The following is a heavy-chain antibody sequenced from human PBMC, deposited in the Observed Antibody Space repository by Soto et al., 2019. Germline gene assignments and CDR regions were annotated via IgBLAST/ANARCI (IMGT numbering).Heavy chain of an antibody. CDR1: GYTFTSYG. Sequence: ASVKVSCKASGYTFTSYGITWVRQAPGQGLEWMGWISADKGNTNYAQNPQGRVTMTIDTTTTTTYMELRSLRSDDTAVYYCLITEFYYWGQGTLVTVSS. J-gene: IGHJ4*02. D-gene: IGHD3-22*01. V-gene: IGHV1-18*01. CDR3: LITEFYY. CDR2: ISADKGNT.